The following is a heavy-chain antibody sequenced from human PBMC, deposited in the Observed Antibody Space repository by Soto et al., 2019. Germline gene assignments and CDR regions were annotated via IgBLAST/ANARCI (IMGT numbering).Heavy chain of an antibody. D-gene: IGHD2-2*01. Sequence: SETLSRTCTISGGSVSTSNYYWGWIRQSPGKGLEWIGSINYSGNTYYNPSLTGRVTISVDTSQSQFSMKLTSMTAADTAVYFCVRLPGYCSGNSCYGYYVMDVWGQGTTVT. J-gene: IGHJ6*02. CDR3: VRLPGYCSGNSCYGYYVMDV. V-gene: IGHV4-39*01. CDR2: INYSGNT. CDR1: GGSVSTSNYY.